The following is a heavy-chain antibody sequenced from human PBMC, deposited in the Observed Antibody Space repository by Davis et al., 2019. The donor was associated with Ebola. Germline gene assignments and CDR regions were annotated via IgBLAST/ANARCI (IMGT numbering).Heavy chain of an antibody. CDR1: GFTFSSYG. CDR3: AKVDCSGGSCYGMDV. CDR2: ISYDGSNK. J-gene: IGHJ6*02. Sequence: GESLKISCAASGFTFSSYGMHWVRQAPGKGLEWVAVISYDGSNKYYADSVKGRFTISRDNSKNTLYLQMNSLRAEDTAVYYCAKVDCSGGSCYGMDVWGQGTTVTVSS. D-gene: IGHD2-15*01. V-gene: IGHV3-30*18.